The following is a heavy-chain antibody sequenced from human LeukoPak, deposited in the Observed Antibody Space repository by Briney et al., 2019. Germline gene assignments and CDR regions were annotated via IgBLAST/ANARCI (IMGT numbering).Heavy chain of an antibody. Sequence: ASETLSLTCTVSGGSISSGGYYWSWIRQHPGKGLEWIGYIYYSGSTYYNPSLKSRVTTSVDTSKNQFSLKLSSVTAADTAVYYCARDRRYCSGGSCYSDYYYGMDVWGQGTTVTVSS. J-gene: IGHJ6*02. CDR2: IYYSGST. CDR1: GGSISSGGYY. D-gene: IGHD2-15*01. CDR3: ARDRRYCSGGSCYSDYYYGMDV. V-gene: IGHV4-31*03.